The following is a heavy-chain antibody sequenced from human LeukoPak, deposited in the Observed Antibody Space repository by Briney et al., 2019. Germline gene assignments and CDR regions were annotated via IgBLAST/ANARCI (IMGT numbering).Heavy chain of an antibody. CDR2: ISGSGGGT. V-gene: IGHV3-23*01. J-gene: IGHJ6*03. CDR1: GFTFNNYA. D-gene: IGHD3-10*01. Sequence: QTGRSLRLSCAASGFTFNNYAMSWVRQTPGKGLDWVSLEWVSGISGSGGGTYYAHSVKGRFTIFRDNPKNTLYLQMNSLRAEDTAVYYCVKGGALLWFGAHSDYYYMDVCGKGTPVTVSS. CDR3: VKGGALLWFGAHSDYYYMDV.